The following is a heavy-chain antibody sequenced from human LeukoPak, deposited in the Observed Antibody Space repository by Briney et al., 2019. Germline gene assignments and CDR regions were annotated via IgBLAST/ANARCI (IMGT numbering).Heavy chain of an antibody. CDR3: AKSPWAALYFDY. Sequence: GGSLRLSCAASGFTFSSYGMHWVRQAPGKGLEWVAVIWYDGSNKYYADSVKGRFTISRDNSKNTLYLQMNSLRAEDTAVYYCAKSPWAALYFDYWGQGTLVTVSS. V-gene: IGHV3-30*02. CDR2: IWYDGSNK. CDR1: GFTFSSYG. D-gene: IGHD1-26*01. J-gene: IGHJ4*02.